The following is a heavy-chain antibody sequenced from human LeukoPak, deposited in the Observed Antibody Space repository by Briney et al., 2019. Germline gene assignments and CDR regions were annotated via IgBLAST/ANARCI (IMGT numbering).Heavy chain of an antibody. D-gene: IGHD2-2*01. CDR1: GFTFSSYS. J-gene: IGHJ6*03. CDR2: ISSSSSYI. CDR3: ARGCSSTSCLSNYYMDV. Sequence: GGSLKLSCAASGFTFSSYSMNWVRQAPGKGLEWVSSISSSSSYIYYADSVKGRFTISRDNAKNSLYLQMNSLRAEDTAVYYCARGCSSTSCLSNYYMDVWGKGTTVTVSS. V-gene: IGHV3-21*01.